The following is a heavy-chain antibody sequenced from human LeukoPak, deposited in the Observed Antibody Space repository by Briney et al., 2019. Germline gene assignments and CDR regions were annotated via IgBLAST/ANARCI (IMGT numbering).Heavy chain of an antibody. Sequence: ASVKVSCKASGGTFSNYAISWVRQAPGQGLEWMGRIIPILGVANYAQKFQGRVSITADKSTGTAYMELSSLRSEDTAVYFCARAPGNGAFDIWGQGTMVTVSS. CDR3: ARAPGNGAFDI. D-gene: IGHD2-8*01. J-gene: IGHJ3*02. V-gene: IGHV1-69*04. CDR2: IIPILGVA. CDR1: GGTFSNYA.